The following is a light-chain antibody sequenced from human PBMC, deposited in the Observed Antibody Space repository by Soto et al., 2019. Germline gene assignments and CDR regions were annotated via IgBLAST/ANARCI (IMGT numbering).Light chain of an antibody. Sequence: DIHMTQSPSSVSASVGDSVIITCRASQDISSWVAWYQQKPGKAPKLLISAASSLESGVPRRFNGSGSGTDFTLIVSSLQPEDCATYFWQQGDSFPFTFGGGTKVDIK. CDR2: AAS. CDR3: QQGDSFPFT. CDR1: QDISSW. J-gene: IGKJ4*01. V-gene: IGKV1-12*01.